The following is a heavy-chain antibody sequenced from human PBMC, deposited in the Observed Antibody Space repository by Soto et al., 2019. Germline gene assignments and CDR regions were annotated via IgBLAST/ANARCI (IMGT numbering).Heavy chain of an antibody. Sequence: SVNLSCKASVYTFTSYGISWVRQAPGQGLEWMGWISAYNGNTNYAQKLQGRVTMTTDTSTSTAYTELRSLRSDDTAVYYCARGVGYDSSGYPYFDYWGQGTLVTVSS. CDR3: ARGVGYDSSGYPYFDY. J-gene: IGHJ4*02. D-gene: IGHD3-22*01. V-gene: IGHV1-18*04. CDR1: VYTFTSYG. CDR2: ISAYNGNT.